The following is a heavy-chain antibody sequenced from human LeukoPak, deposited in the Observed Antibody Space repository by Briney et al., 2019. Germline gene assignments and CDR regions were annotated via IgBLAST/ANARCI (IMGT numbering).Heavy chain of an antibody. D-gene: IGHD2-15*01. J-gene: IGHJ4*02. V-gene: IGHV3-21*01. CDR2: ISSSDTYI. CDR3: ARDLSLYCSGGSCYSLNY. Sequence: GGSLRLSCAASGFTFSSYSMNWVRQAPGKGLEWVASISSSDTYIYHADSVKGRFTISRDNAENSLYLQMNSLRVEDTAVYYCARDLSLYCSGGSCYSLNYWGQGTLVTVSS. CDR1: GFTFSSYS.